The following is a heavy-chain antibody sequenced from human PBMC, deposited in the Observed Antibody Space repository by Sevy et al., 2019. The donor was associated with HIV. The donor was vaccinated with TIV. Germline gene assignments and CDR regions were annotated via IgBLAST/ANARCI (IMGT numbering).Heavy chain of an antibody. D-gene: IGHD3-3*02. J-gene: IGHJ4*02. CDR2: ISSGSRII. Sequence: GWSLRLSCVASGFTFSWESMNWVRQAPGKGLEWLSYISSGSRIIYYADSVKGRFTISRDNAKNTLYLQMNSLRAEDTAVYYCARDFSVVGYFDYWGQGSLVTVSS. V-gene: IGHV3-48*01. CDR3: ARDFSVVGYFDY. CDR1: GFTFSWES.